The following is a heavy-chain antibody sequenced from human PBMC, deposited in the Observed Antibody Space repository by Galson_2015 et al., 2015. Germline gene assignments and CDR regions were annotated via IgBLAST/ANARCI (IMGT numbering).Heavy chain of an antibody. J-gene: IGHJ6*02. CDR1: GYSFTSYW. CDR3: ARHGRGSGGSCYSCYYYGMDV. D-gene: IGHD2-15*01. Sequence: QSGAEVKKPGESLKISCKGSGYSFTSYWIGWVRQMPGKGLEWMGIIYPGDSDTRYSPSFQGQVTISADKSISTAYLQWSSLKASDTAMYYCARHGRGSGGSCYSCYYYGMDVWGQGTTVTVSS. CDR2: IYPGDSDT. V-gene: IGHV5-51*01.